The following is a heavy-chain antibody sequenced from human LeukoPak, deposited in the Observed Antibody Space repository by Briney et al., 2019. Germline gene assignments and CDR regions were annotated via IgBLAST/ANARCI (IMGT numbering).Heavy chain of an antibody. J-gene: IGHJ4*02. D-gene: IGHD6-13*01. V-gene: IGHV4-59*01. Sequence: SETLSLTCTVSGGSISSYYWSWIRQPPGEGLEWIGYIYYSGSTNYNPSLKSRVTISVDTSKNQFSLKLSSVTAADTAVYYCARDLYSSSWLNYFDYWGQGTLVTVSS. CDR3: ARDLYSSSWLNYFDY. CDR1: GGSISSYY. CDR2: IYYSGST.